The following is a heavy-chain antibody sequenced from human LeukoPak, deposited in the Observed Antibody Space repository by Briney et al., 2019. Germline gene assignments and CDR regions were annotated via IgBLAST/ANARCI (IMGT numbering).Heavy chain of an antibody. CDR1: GFTFSDYY. V-gene: IGHV3-11*01. J-gene: IGHJ4*02. Sequence: GGSLRLSCAASGFTFSDYYISWIRQAPGKGLEWVSDISPSGDIISYADSVKGRFIISGDYAKESLHLQMNSLRVEDSAGYYCARETVAGTFDYWGQGTQVTVSS. D-gene: IGHD6-19*01. CDR3: ARETVAGTFDY. CDR2: ISPSGDII.